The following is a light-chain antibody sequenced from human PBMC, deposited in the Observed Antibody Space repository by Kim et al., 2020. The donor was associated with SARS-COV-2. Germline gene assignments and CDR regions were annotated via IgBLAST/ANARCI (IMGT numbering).Light chain of an antibody. CDR1: QSVSSSY. V-gene: IGKV3-20*01. CDR3: QQYHSSPWT. J-gene: IGKJ1*01. Sequence: SPGEGATLSGRASQSVSSSYLVWYQQKPGQAPRLLIYGASSRATGIPDRFSGSGSGTDFTLTISRLEPEDFALYYCQQYHSSPWTFGQGTKVDIK. CDR2: GAS.